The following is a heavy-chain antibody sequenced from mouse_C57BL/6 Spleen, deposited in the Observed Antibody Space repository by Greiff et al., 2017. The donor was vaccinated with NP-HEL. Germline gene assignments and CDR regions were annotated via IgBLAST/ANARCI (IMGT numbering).Heavy chain of an antibody. J-gene: IGHJ4*01. V-gene: IGHV5-9-1*02. CDR1: GFTFSSYA. D-gene: IGHD2-12*01. CDR3: TRDRGNYSNDGAMDY. CDR2: ISSGGDYI. Sequence: EVMLVESGEGLVKPGGSLKLSCAASGFTFSSYAMSWVRQTPEKRLEWVAYISSGGDYIYYADTVKGRFTISRDNARNTLYLQMSSLKSEDTAMYYCTRDRGNYSNDGAMDYWGQGTSVTVSS.